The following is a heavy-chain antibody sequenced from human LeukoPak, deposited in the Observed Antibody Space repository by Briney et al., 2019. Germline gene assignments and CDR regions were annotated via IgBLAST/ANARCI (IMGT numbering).Heavy chain of an antibody. J-gene: IGHJ4*02. CDR3: ARGQTKRGYSYGHFDY. Sequence: GGSLRLSCAASGFTFSSYAMHWVRQAPGKGLEWVAVIPYDGSNKYYADSVKGRFTISRDNSKNTLYLQMNSLRAEDTAVYYCARGQTKRGYSYGHFDYWGQGTLVTLSS. CDR1: GFTFSSYA. D-gene: IGHD5-18*01. V-gene: IGHV3-30*01. CDR2: IPYDGSNK.